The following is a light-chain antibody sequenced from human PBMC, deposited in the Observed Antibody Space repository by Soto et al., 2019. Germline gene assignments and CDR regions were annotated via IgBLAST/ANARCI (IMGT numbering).Light chain of an antibody. CDR3: QQYGRSPWT. CDR1: QSVSSSY. CDR2: GAS. V-gene: IGKV3-20*01. Sequence: EIGLTQSPGTLSLSPGDRATLSCRASQSVSSSYLAWYQQKPGQAPGLLIYGASSRATGIPDRFSGSGSGTDITLTISRLEPEDFAVYYCQQYGRSPWTFGQGTKVEVK. J-gene: IGKJ1*01.